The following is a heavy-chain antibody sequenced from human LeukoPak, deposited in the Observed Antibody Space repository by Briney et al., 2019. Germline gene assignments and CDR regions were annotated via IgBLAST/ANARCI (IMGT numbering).Heavy chain of an antibody. V-gene: IGHV1-69*04. CDR1: GGTFSSYA. J-gene: IGHJ3*02. CDR2: IIPILGIA. CDR3: ARDTADIAFEI. D-gene: IGHD2-15*01. Sequence: SVKVSCKASGGTFSSYAISWVRQAPGQGLEWMGRIIPILGIANYAQKFQGRVTITADKSTSTAYMELSSLRSEDKAVYYCARDTADIAFEIWGKGTMVTVAS.